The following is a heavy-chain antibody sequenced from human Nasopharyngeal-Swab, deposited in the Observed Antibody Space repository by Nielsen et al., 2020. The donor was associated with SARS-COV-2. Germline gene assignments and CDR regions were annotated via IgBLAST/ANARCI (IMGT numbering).Heavy chain of an antibody. CDR2: ISSSGGRT. Sequence: GGSLRLSCAASGFTFSSYAMRWVRQAPGKGLEWVSAISSSGGRTYDADSVKGRFTISRDNSKNTLYLQMSSLRAEDTAVYYCAKTKGCSGGSCYGLDYWGQGTLVTVSS. CDR3: AKTKGCSGGSCYGLDY. CDR1: GFTFSSYA. J-gene: IGHJ4*02. V-gene: IGHV3-23*01. D-gene: IGHD2-15*01.